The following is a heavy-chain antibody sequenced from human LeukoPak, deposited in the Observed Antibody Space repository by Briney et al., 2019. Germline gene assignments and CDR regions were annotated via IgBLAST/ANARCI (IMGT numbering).Heavy chain of an antibody. CDR1: GYTFTGHY. CDR2: INPNSGGT. D-gene: IGHD6-13*01. Sequence: ASVKVSCKASGYTFTGHYMHWVRQAPGQGLGWMGWINPNSGGTDYAQKFQGWVTMTRDTSISTAYMELSRLRSDDTAVYYCARSGDQEHSSSWYRWFDPWAREPWSPSPQ. V-gene: IGHV1-2*04. J-gene: IGHJ5*02. CDR3: ARSGDQEHSSSWYRWFDP.